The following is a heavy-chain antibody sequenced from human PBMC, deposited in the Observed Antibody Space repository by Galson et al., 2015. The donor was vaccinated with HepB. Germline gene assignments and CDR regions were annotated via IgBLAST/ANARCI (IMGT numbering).Heavy chain of an antibody. Sequence: SLRLSCAASGFTFSSYWMSWVRQAPGKGLGWVANIKQDGSEKYYVDSVKGRFTISRDNAKSSLYLQMNSLRVEDTAVYYCASNGGDYNDFWGQGTLVTVSS. CDR3: ASNGGDYNDF. CDR1: GFTFSSYW. V-gene: IGHV3-7*01. J-gene: IGHJ4*02. D-gene: IGHD2-21*01. CDR2: IKQDGSEK.